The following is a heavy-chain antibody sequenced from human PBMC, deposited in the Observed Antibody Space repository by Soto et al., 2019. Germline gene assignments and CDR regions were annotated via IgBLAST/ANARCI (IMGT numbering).Heavy chain of an antibody. D-gene: IGHD4-17*01. V-gene: IGHV3-9*01. Sequence: GGSLRLSCAASGFTFDDYAMHWVRQAPGKGLEWVSGISWNSGSIGYADSVKGRFTISRDNAKNSLYLQMNSLRAEDTALYYCAKDRLRWGKYDAFDIWGQGTMVTVSS. CDR1: GFTFDDYA. J-gene: IGHJ3*02. CDR3: AKDRLRWGKYDAFDI. CDR2: ISWNSGSI.